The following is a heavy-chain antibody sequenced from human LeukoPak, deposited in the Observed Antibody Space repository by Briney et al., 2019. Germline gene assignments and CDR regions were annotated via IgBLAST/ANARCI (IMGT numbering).Heavy chain of an antibody. D-gene: IGHD2/OR15-2a*01. Sequence: PSETLSLTRSVSRASLSSYYWDSRRQSPGKGLEWIGYISDTGKTDSNPSLKSRVSISLDMSKKQFSLRLRSVTAADSAVYYCATGYYEPFATWGPGILVTVSS. CDR3: ATGYYEPFAT. V-gene: IGHV4-59*01. J-gene: IGHJ5*02. CDR2: ISDTGKT. CDR1: RASLSSYY.